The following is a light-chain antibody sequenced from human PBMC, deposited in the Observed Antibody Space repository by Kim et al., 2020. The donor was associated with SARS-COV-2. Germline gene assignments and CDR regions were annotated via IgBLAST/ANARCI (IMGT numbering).Light chain of an antibody. CDR3: NSRDSSGNVV. Sequence: VALGQTVRITCQGDSLRRYYASWYQQKPGQAPVLVIYGKNNRPSGIPDRFSGSSSGNTASLTIAGAQAEDEADYYCNSRDSSGNVVFGGGTKVTVL. J-gene: IGLJ2*01. CDR1: SLRRYY. V-gene: IGLV3-19*01. CDR2: GKN.